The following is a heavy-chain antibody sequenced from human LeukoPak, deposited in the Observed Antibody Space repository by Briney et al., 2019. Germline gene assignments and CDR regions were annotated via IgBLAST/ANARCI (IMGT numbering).Heavy chain of an antibody. CDR1: GFTFSSYA. J-gene: IGHJ4*02. CDR3: ASKGAYSGFDPYDF. V-gene: IGHV3-30-3*01. D-gene: IGHD5-12*01. Sequence: GRSLRLSCAASGFTFSSYAMHWVRQAPGKGLEWVAVISYDGSNKYYADSVKGRFTISRDNSKNTLYLQMNSLRAEDTAVYYCASKGAYSGFDPYDFWGQGTLVTVSS. CDR2: ISYDGSNK.